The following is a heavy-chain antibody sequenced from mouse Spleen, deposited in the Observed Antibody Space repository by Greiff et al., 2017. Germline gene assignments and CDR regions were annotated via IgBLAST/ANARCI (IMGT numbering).Heavy chain of an antibody. CDR2: IDPANGNT. J-gene: IGHJ2*01. CDR3: ARGPSLDY. V-gene: IGHV14-3*01. CDR1: GFNIKNTY. Sequence: VQLQQSVAELVRPGASVKLSCTASGFNIKNTYMHWVKQRPEQGLEWIGRIDPANGNTKYAPKFQGKATITADKSSSTAYMQLSSLTYEDSAVYYCARGPSLDYWGQGTTLTVSS.